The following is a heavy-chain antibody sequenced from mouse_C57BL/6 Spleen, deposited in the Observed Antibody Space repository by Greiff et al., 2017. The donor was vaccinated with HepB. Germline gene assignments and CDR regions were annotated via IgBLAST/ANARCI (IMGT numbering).Heavy chain of an antibody. CDR3: ASPYDNYEYAY. J-gene: IGHJ3*01. V-gene: IGHV5-6*01. D-gene: IGHD2-1*01. CDR2: ISSGGSYT. CDR1: GFTFSSYG. Sequence: EVQLQESGGDLVKPGGSLKLSCAASGFTFSSYGMSWVRQTPDKRLEWVATISSGGSYTYYPDSVKGRFTISRDNAKNTLYLQMSRLTSEDSAMYYCASPYDNYEYAYWGQGTLVTVSA.